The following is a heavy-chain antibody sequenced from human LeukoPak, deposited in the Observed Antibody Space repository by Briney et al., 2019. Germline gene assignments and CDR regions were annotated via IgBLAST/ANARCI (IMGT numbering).Heavy chain of an antibody. V-gene: IGHV3-48*01. CDR1: GFTVSSNY. CDR3: AREIPYYDSSGYDY. J-gene: IGHJ4*02. Sequence: GGSLRLSCAASGFTVSSNYMSWVRQAPGKGLEWVSYISSSSSTIYYADSVKGRFTISRDNAKNSLYLQMNSLRAEDTAVYYCAREIPYYDSSGYDYWGQGTLVTVSS. CDR2: ISSSSSTI. D-gene: IGHD3-22*01.